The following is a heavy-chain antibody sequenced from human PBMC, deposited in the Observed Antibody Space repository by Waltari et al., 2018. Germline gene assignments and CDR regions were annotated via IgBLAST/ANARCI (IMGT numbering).Heavy chain of an antibody. Sequence: QVQLQESGPGLVKPSETLSLTCTVSGGSISSHYWSWIRQPPGKGLEWIGYIYYSGSTNYNPSPKNRVTISVDTSKNQFSLKLSSVTAADTAVYYCARIPYGDYVADYYYGMDVWGQGTTVTVSS. CDR1: GGSISSHY. CDR2: IYYSGST. CDR3: ARIPYGDYVADYYYGMDV. D-gene: IGHD4-17*01. V-gene: IGHV4-59*11. J-gene: IGHJ6*02.